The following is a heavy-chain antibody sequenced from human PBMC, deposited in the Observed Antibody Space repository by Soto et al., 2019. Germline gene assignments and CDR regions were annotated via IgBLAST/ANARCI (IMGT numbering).Heavy chain of an antibody. D-gene: IGHD2-2*01. CDR2: IYPGDSDT. Sequence: GESLKISCKGSGYSFTSYWIGWVRQMPGKGLEWMGIIYPGDSDTRYSPFFQGQVTISADKSISTAYLQWSSLKASDTAMYYCARLQDIVVVPAAMSGYNWFDPWGQGTLVTVSS. CDR3: ARLQDIVVVPAAMSGYNWFDP. J-gene: IGHJ5*02. V-gene: IGHV5-51*01. CDR1: GYSFTSYW.